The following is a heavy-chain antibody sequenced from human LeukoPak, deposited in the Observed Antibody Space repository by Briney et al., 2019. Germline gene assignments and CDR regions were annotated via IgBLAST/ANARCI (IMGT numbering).Heavy chain of an antibody. Sequence: ASVKVSCKASGYTFTGDYIHRVRQAPGQGGEWVGWINAKSGVTNYAQKFRGRVTMTRDTSISTAYMELSRLRSDDTAVYFCARVIGFGELSLGHWGQRTLVTVSS. D-gene: IGHD3-10*01. J-gene: IGHJ4*02. V-gene: IGHV1-2*02. CDR1: GYTFTGDY. CDR3: ARVIGFGELSLGH. CDR2: INAKSGVT.